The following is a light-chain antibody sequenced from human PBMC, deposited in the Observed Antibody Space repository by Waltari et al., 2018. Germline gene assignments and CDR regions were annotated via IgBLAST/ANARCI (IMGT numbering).Light chain of an antibody. V-gene: IGKV3-11*01. CDR2: AAS. CDR3: QQHSDWPLT. Sequence: EILLTQSPATLSLSPGERATLSCRASQSVSSNLAWYQQKPGQAPRLLIYAASNRATGISARFSGSGSGTDFTLTISSLEPEDFAVYYCQQHSDWPLTFGGGTKVEIK. J-gene: IGKJ4*01. CDR1: QSVSSN.